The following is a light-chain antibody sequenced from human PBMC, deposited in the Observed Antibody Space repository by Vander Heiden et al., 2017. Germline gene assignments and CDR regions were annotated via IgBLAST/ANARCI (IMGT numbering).Light chain of an antibody. CDR3: SSYTSSSTRV. Sequence: QSALTQPASVSGSPGQSITISCPGTSRDVGGYNYVSWYQQHQGKAPKLMIYDVSNRPSGVSNRFSGSKSGNTASLTISGLQAEDEADYYCSSYTSSSTRVFGTGTKVTVL. J-gene: IGLJ1*01. V-gene: IGLV2-14*01. CDR1: SRDVGGYNY. CDR2: DVS.